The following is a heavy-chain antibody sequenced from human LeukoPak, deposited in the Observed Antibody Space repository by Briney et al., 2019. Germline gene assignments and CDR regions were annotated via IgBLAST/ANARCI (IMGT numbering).Heavy chain of an antibody. D-gene: IGHD3-3*02. CDR1: GGSIRSSYYY. CDR2: IYDSGST. J-gene: IGHJ4*02. V-gene: IGHV4-39*01. CDR3: ARGHFY. Sequence: SETLSLTCTVSGGSIRSSYYYWGWIRQPPGKGLEWIGSIYDSGSTYYNPSLKSRVTISVDTSKNQFSLKLNSVTAADTAVYYCARGHFYWGQGALVTVSS.